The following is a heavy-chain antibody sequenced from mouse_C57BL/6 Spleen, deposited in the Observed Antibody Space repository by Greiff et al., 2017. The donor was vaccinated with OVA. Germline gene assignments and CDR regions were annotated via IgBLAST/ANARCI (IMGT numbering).Heavy chain of an antibody. CDR2: IDPSDSYT. D-gene: IGHD3-2*02. CDR3: ARWEAAQATGY. V-gene: IGHV1-50*01. Sequence: QVQLQQPGAELVKPGASVKLSCKASGYTFTSYWMQWVKQRPGQGLEWIGEIDPSDSYTNYNQKFKGKATLTVDTSSSTAYVQLSSLTSEDSAVYYCARWEAAQATGYWGQGTTLTVSS. J-gene: IGHJ2*01. CDR1: GYTFTSYW.